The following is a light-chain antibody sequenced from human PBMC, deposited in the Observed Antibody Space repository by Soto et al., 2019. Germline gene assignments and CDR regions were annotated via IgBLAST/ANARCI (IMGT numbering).Light chain of an antibody. Sequence: QSALTQPASVSGSPGQSITISCTGSSSDIGDYKYVSWYQQHPGKAPKLMIYEVTNRPSGVSHRFSGSKSGNTASLTISGFKAGDEADYCSSELTCGGAPNVVFGGG. J-gene: IGLJ2*01. CDR3: SELTCGGAPNVV. CDR2: EVT. V-gene: IGLV2-14*01. CDR1: SSDIGDYKY.